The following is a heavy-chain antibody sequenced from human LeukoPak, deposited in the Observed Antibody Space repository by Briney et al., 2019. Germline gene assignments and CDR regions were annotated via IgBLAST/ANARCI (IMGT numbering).Heavy chain of an antibody. CDR1: GFTFSSYW. D-gene: IGHD2-2*01. CDR3: AKEYCSTTRCTEGGFDP. J-gene: IGHJ5*02. CDR2: IKQDGSEK. V-gene: IGHV3-7*01. Sequence: GGSLRLSCAASGFTFSSYWMSWVRQAPGKGLEWVANIKQDGSEKYYVDSVKGRFTISRDNSKNTLYLQMNSLRAEDTAVYYCAKEYCSTTRCTEGGFDPWGQGTLVTVSS.